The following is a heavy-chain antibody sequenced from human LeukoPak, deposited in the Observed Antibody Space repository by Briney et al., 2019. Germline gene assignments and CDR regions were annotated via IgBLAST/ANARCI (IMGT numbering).Heavy chain of an antibody. J-gene: IGHJ4*02. CDR3: ARGFTSWPQGPYHFDY. V-gene: IGHV3-30*02. D-gene: IGHD2-2*02. Sequence: PGGSLRLSRAVSGFTFSDYAMNWVRQAPGKGLEWVASIQSNGNEKYSSDSLKGRFTISRDNSTNTLYLQMNTLRPEDTAVFYCARGFTSWPQGPYHFDYWGQGILITVSS. CDR1: GFTFSDYA. CDR2: IQSNGNEK.